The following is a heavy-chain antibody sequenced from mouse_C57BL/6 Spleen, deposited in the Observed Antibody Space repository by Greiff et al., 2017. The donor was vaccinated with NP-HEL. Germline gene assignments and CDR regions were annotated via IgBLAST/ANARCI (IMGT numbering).Heavy chain of an antibody. CDR2: IHPNSGST. CDR1: GYTFTSYW. CDR3: ARNDYDQGYYAMDY. Sequence: VQLQQPGAELVKPGASVKLSCKASGYTFTSYWMHWVKQRPGQGLEWIGMIHPNSGSTNYNEKFKSQATLTVDKSSSTAYMQISSLTSEDSAVYYCARNDYDQGYYAMDYWGQGTSVTVSS. V-gene: IGHV1-64*01. J-gene: IGHJ4*01. D-gene: IGHD2-4*01.